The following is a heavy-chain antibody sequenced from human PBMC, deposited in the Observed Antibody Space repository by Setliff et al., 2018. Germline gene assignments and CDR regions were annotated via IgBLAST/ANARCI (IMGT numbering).Heavy chain of an antibody. D-gene: IGHD4-4*01. Sequence: PSETLSLTCAVYGESFDNHYWTWIRQPPGERLEWIGEINHRGFTDYKPSLKSRLTMSVDTSRNQFSLNLGSVTAADTAVYYCARDQGFLTVTTSIYYYYYYMDVWGKGTTVTVSS. CDR3: ARDQGFLTVTTSIYYYYYYMDV. CDR1: GESFDNHY. J-gene: IGHJ6*03. CDR2: INHRGFT. V-gene: IGHV4-34*01.